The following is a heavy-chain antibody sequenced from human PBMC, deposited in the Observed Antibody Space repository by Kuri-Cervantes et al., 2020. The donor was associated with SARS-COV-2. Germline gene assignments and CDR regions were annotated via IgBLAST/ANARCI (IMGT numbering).Heavy chain of an antibody. CDR3: ARAGSLGYCSSTSCFATWWFDP. V-gene: IGHV3-74*01. CDR2: LNGDGSST. Sequence: GESLKISCAASGFSFSSTWMNWVRQAPGEGLVWVSRLNGDGSSTGYADSVKGRFTISRDNAKNTLYLQMDSLRDEDTAVYYCARAGSLGYCSSTSCFATWWFDPWGQGTLVTVSS. D-gene: IGHD2-2*01. J-gene: IGHJ5*02. CDR1: GFSFSSTW.